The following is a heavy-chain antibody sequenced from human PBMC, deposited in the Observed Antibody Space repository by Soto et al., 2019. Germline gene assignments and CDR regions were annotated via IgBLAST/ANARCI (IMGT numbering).Heavy chain of an antibody. CDR3: AGSIAARPRGYYYYGMDV. J-gene: IGHJ6*02. D-gene: IGHD6-6*01. Sequence: GESPKISCKGSGYSFTSYWIGWVRQMPGKGLEWVGIIYPGDSDTRYSPSFQGQVTISADKSISTAYLQWSSLKASDTAMYYCAGSIAARPRGYYYYGMDVWGQGTTVTVSS. CDR1: GYSFTSYW. CDR2: IYPGDSDT. V-gene: IGHV5-51*01.